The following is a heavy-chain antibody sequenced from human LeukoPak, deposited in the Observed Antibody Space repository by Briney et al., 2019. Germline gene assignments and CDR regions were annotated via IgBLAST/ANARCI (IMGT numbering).Heavy chain of an antibody. D-gene: IGHD3/OR15-3a*01. CDR3: ARGGLGDFDY. CDR1: GFTFSNYW. J-gene: IGHJ4*02. V-gene: IGHV3-74*03. Sequence: GGSLRLSCAASGFTFSNYWMHWVRQAPGKGPVWVSRINPDGRTITYADSVVGRITISRDNAKNTLYLQMNSLRAEDTAVYYCARGGLGDFDYWGQGTLVTVSS. CDR2: INPDGRTI.